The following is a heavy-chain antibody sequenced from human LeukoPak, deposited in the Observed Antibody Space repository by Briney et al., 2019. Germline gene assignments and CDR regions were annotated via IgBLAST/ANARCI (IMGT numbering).Heavy chain of an antibody. CDR3: TRPHTYYYDSSGGDY. V-gene: IGHV3-73*01. CDR2: IRSKANSYAT. D-gene: IGHD3-22*01. Sequence: GGSLRLSCAASGFTFSGSAMHWVRQASGKGLEWVGRIRSKANSYATAYAASVKGRFTISRDDSKNTAYLQMNSLKTEDTAVYYCTRPHTYYYDSSGGDYWGQGTQVTVSS. J-gene: IGHJ4*02. CDR1: GFTFSGSA.